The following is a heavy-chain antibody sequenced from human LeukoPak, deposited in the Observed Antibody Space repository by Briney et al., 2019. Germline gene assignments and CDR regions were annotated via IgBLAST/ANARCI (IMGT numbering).Heavy chain of an antibody. CDR1: GFTVSSNY. D-gene: IGHD3-10*01. CDR3: ARAGGARRYFDY. Sequence: GGSLRLSCAASGFTVSSNYMSWVRQAPGKGLEWVSVIYSGGSTYYADSVKGRFTISRDNPKNTLYLQMNSLRAEDTAVYYCARAGGARRYFDYWGQGTLVTVSS. J-gene: IGHJ4*02. CDR2: IYSGGST. V-gene: IGHV3-53*01.